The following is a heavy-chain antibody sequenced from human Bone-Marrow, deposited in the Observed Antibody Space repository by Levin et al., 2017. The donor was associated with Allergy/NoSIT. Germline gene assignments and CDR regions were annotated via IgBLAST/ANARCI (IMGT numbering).Heavy chain of an antibody. Sequence: SQTLSLTCAVSGGSISSSNWWSWVRQPPGKGPEWIGDIYHDGDTRYNPSLGTRLTMSVDKSRNQFSLKLTSLTAADTAVYYCATVSKYCSSISCYRFDYWGQGTLVTVSS. CDR3: ATVSKYCSSISCYRFDY. CDR1: GGSISSSNW. CDR2: IYHDGDT. D-gene: IGHD2-2*01. V-gene: IGHV4-4*02. J-gene: IGHJ4*02.